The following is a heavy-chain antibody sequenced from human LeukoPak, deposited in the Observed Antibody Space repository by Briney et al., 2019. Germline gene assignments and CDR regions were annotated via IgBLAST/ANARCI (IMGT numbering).Heavy chain of an antibody. D-gene: IGHD1-7*01. J-gene: IGHJ3*02. CDR1: GFTFSSHG. CDR2: IRYDASNK. V-gene: IGHV3-30*02. CDR3: AKGTGGNWNYLVRGGRAGDAFDI. Sequence: GGSLRLSCAASGFTFSSHGMHWVRQAPGKGLEWVAFIRYDASNKYYADSVKGLFIISGNNSKNTLYLQMNSLRAEDTAVYYCAKGTGGNWNYLVRGGRAGDAFDIWGQGTMVTVSS.